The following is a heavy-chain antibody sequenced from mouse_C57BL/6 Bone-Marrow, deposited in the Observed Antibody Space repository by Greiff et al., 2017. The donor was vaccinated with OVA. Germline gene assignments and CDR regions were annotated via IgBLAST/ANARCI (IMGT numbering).Heavy chain of an antibody. CDR3: VRHDVYWYFDV. D-gene: IGHD2-3*01. Sequence: EVKLVESGGGLVQPKGSLKLSCAASGFSFNTYAMNWVRQAPGKGLEWVARIRSKSNNYATYYADSVKDRFTISRDDSESMLYLQMNNLKTEDTAMYDWVRHDVYWYFDVWGTGTTVTVSS. V-gene: IGHV10-1*01. J-gene: IGHJ1*03. CDR2: IRSKSNNYAT. CDR1: GFSFNTYA.